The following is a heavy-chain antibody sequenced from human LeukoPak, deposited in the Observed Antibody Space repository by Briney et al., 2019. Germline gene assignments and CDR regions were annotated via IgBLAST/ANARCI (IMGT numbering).Heavy chain of an antibody. CDR2: IYYSGST. CDR1: GGSISSYY. V-gene: IGHV4-59*01. CDR3: ARVVIVGATRWFDP. Sequence: SETLSLTCTVSGGSISSYYWSWIRQPPGKGLEWIGYIYYSGSTNYNPSLKSRVTISVDTSKNQFSLKLCSVTAADTAVYYCARVVIVGATRWFDPWGQGTLVTVSS. D-gene: IGHD1-26*01. J-gene: IGHJ5*02.